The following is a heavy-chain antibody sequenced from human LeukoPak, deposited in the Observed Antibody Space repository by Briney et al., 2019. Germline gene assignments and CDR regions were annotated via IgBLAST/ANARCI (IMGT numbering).Heavy chain of an antibody. CDR1: GYTFTSYG. CDR3: ARDPVVTMVRGVSLRWFDP. Sequence: ASVKVSCKASGYTFTSYGISWVRQAPGQGLEWMGWISAYNGNTNYAQKLQGRDTMTTDTSTSTAYMELRSLRSDDTAVYYCARDPVVTMVRGVSLRWFDPWGQGTLVTVSS. V-gene: IGHV1-18*01. J-gene: IGHJ5*02. CDR2: ISAYNGNT. D-gene: IGHD3-10*01.